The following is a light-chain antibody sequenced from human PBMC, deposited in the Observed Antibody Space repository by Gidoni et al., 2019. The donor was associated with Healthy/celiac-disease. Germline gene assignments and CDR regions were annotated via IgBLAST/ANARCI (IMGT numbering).Light chain of an antibody. V-gene: IGKV1-6*01. CDR3: LQDYNYPRT. Sequence: AIQMTQSPSSLSASVGDRVTITCRASQGIRNDLGWYQQKPGKAPKLLIYAASSSQSGVPSRFSGSGSGTDFTLTISSLQPEDFATYYCLQDYNYPRTFXQXTKLEIK. J-gene: IGKJ2*01. CDR1: QGIRND. CDR2: AAS.